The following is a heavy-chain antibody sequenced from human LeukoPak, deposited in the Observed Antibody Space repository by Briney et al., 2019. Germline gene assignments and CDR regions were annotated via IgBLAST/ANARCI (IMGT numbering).Heavy chain of an antibody. Sequence: PSETLSLTCAVYGGSFSGYYWSWIRQPPGKGLEWIGEINHSGSTNYNPSLKSRVTISVDTSKDQFSLKLSSVTAADTAVYYCARGAMIVVVKARHNDAFDIWGQGTMVTVSS. V-gene: IGHV4-34*01. D-gene: IGHD3-22*01. CDR1: GGSFSGYY. CDR3: ARGAMIVVVKARHNDAFDI. J-gene: IGHJ3*02. CDR2: INHSGST.